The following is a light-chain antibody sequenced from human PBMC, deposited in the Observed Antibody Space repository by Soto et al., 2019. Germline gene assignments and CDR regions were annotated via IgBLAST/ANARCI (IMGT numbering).Light chain of an antibody. CDR3: QQYDTWPRT. CDR1: QSVTSN. V-gene: IGKV3-15*01. CDR2: GAS. J-gene: IGKJ1*01. Sequence: EVVMTQSPAALSVSPGERATLSCRASQSVTSNYLAWYQQKPGQAPRLLIYGASTRATAVPARFTASGSGTEFTLSISSLQSDDFGVYYCQQYDTWPRTFGQGTKVDIK.